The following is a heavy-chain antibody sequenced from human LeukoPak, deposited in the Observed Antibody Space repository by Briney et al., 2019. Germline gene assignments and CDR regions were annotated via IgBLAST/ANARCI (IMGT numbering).Heavy chain of an antibody. V-gene: IGHV4-59*08. J-gene: IGHJ4*02. CDR3: ASLTGGVGARRFDY. CDR2: MSYSGST. CDR1: GDSMSRYY. D-gene: IGHD1-26*01. Sequence: SETLSLTCTVSGDSMSRYYWNWIRQPPGKGLEWIGYMSYSGSTNYNPSLNSRVTISLDKSKSQVSLTLRSVTAADTATYYCASLTGGVGARRFDYWGQGTLVTVSS.